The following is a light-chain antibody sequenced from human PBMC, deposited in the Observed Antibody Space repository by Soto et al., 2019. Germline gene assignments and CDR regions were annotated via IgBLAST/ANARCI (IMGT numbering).Light chain of an antibody. J-gene: IGLJ2*01. V-gene: IGLV2-14*01. CDR3: SSYTGSSTYVV. CDR1: SSDVGGYNY. Sequence: QSALTQPASVSGSPGQSITISCTGTSSDVGGYNYVSWYQQHPGKAPKLMIYDVNNRPSGVSNRFSGSKSGNTASLTISGFQAEDEADYYCSSYTGSSTYVVFGGGTQLTVL. CDR2: DVN.